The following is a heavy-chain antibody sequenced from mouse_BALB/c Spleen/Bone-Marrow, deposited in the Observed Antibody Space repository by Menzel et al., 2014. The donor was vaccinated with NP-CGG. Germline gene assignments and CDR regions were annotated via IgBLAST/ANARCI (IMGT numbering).Heavy chain of an antibody. Sequence: EVKLVESGGGLVQPGGSRKLSCAASGFTFSGFGMHWVRQAPEKGLEWVAYISSASSTIYYADTVKGRFTISRDNPKNTLFLQMTSLRSEGTAMYYCARGGNYPYYAMDYWGQGTSVTVSS. D-gene: IGHD2-1*01. CDR3: ARGGNYPYYAMDY. CDR1: GFTFSGFG. J-gene: IGHJ4*01. V-gene: IGHV5-17*02. CDR2: ISSASSTI.